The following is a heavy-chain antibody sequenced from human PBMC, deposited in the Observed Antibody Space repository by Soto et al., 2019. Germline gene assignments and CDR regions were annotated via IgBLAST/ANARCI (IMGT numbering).Heavy chain of an antibody. D-gene: IGHD3-22*01. J-gene: IGHJ4*02. CDR1: GYTFITYG. CDR3: ARGPTDYYDNSANYFLDY. CDR2: ISTYNGNT. V-gene: IGHV1-18*01. Sequence: QVQLVQSGAEVKKPGASVKVSCKASGYTFITYGVSWVRQAPGQGLDCLGWISTYNGNTRYAERLQGRVTMTTDTTTNTAYMELRNLRSDDTAVYYCARGPTDYYDNSANYFLDYWGKGALVTVSS.